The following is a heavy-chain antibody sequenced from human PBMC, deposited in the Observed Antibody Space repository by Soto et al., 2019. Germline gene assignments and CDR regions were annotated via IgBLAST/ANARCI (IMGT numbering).Heavy chain of an antibody. J-gene: IGHJ5*02. D-gene: IGHD5-12*01. Sequence: GGSLRLSCAVSGFTFSSHAMAWVRQAPGKGLERVSDISGTGGGTYYADSVKGRFTISRDNSKNTLFLQMNSLRVDDTAVYYCAKGGVLRDWFDPWGRGTLVTVSS. CDR3: AKGGVLRDWFDP. CDR2: ISGTGGGT. V-gene: IGHV3-23*01. CDR1: GFTFSSHA.